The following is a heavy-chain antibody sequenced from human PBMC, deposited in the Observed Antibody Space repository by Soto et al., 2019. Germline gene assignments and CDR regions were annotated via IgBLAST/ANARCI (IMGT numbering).Heavy chain of an antibody. CDR3: GRDGGGGSSLENNWFDP. Sequence: SETLSLTCTVSGASISSYYWSWLRQPPGKGLEWIGYMYYSGSTNYNPSLKNRVTISIDTSKKQFSLKLSSVTAADTAVYYCGRDGGGGSSLENNWFDPWGQGTLVTVSS. V-gene: IGHV4-59*12. D-gene: IGHD3-16*01. J-gene: IGHJ5*02. CDR2: MYYSGST. CDR1: GASISSYY.